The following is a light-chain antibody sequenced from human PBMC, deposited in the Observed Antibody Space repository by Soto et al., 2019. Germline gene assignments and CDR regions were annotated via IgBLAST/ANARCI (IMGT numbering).Light chain of an antibody. CDR2: GAS. J-gene: IGKJ1*01. CDR3: QQRSHWPRT. Sequence: DIVMTQSPLSLPVTPGEPASLSCRASQSTNYLTWYQQKPGQAPRLLIYGASSRATGIPARFSGSGSGTDFTLTISSLEPEDFAVYYCQQRSHWPRTFGQGTKVDIK. V-gene: IGKV3-11*01. CDR1: QSTNY.